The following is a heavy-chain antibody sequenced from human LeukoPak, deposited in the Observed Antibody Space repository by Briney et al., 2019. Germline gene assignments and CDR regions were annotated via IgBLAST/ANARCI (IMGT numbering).Heavy chain of an antibody. V-gene: IGHV4-39*01. CDR2: IYYSGST. Sequence: SETLSLTCTVSGGSISSSSYYWGWIRQPPGTGLEWIGSIYYSGSTYYNPSLKSRVTISVDTSKNQFSLKLSSVTAADTAVYYCARGSTYYESSGQVPFDYWGQGTLVTVSS. J-gene: IGHJ4*02. CDR3: ARGSTYYESSGQVPFDY. CDR1: GGSISSSSYY. D-gene: IGHD3-22*01.